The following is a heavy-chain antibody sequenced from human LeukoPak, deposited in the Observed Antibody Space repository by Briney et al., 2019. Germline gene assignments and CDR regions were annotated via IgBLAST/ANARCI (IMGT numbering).Heavy chain of an antibody. J-gene: IGHJ4*03. CDR2: ISSSSSTI. CDR1: GFTFSSYS. Sequence: PGGSLRLSCAASGFTFSSYSMKWVRQAPGKGLEWVSYISSSSSTIYYADSVKGRFTISRDNANNSLYLQMNSLRAEDTVVYYCARRSYSGLDYWGQGTTVIVSS. CDR3: ARRSYSGLDY. D-gene: IGHD2-15*01. V-gene: IGHV3-48*01.